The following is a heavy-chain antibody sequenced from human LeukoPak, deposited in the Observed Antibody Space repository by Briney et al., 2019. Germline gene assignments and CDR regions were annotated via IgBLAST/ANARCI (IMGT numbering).Heavy chain of an antibody. Sequence: GGSLRLSCAASGFTFSGSAMHWVRQASGKGLEWVGRIRRKANSYATAYAASVKGRFTISRDDSKNTAYLQMTSLKTEDPAVYSCTRPAASAYWGQGILVTVSS. D-gene: IGHD1-26*01. CDR2: IRRKANSYAT. CDR1: GFTFSGSA. V-gene: IGHV3-73*01. CDR3: TRPAASAY. J-gene: IGHJ4*02.